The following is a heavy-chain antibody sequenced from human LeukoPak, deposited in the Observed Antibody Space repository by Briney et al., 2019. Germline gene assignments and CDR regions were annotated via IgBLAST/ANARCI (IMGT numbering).Heavy chain of an antibody. CDR1: GFTFSSYW. CDR2: IKQDGSEK. Sequence: PGGSLRLSCAACGFTFSSYWMSWVRQAAGEGLEWVANIKQDGSEKYYVDSVKGRFTISRDNAKNSLYLQMNSLGAEDTAVYYCARVRPRGDAFDIWGQGTMVTVSS. J-gene: IGHJ3*02. CDR3: ARVRPRGDAFDI. V-gene: IGHV3-7*01. D-gene: IGHD6-6*01.